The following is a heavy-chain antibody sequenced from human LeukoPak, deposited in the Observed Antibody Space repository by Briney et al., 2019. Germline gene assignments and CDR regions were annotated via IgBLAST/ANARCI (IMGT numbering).Heavy chain of an antibody. CDR2: ISPDGSDK. Sequence: GRSLRLSCEASEFTFSTYAMHWVRQAPGKGLEWVALISPDGSDKYYAYSVTVRLAVTRDIPKKTLYLHMNMRNVEDAAVYVCARQSGSLNCYHTYMDVWGKGTTVTVSS. J-gene: IGHJ6*03. CDR3: ARQSGSLNCYHTYMDV. D-gene: IGHD6-25*01. CDR1: EFTFSTYA. V-gene: IGHV3-30*06.